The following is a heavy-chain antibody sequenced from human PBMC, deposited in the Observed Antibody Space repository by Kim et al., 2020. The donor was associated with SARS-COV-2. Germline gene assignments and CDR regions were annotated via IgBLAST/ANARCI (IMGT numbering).Heavy chain of an antibody. V-gene: IGHV1-18*01. CDR2: ISAYDGST. J-gene: IGHJ4*02. CDR3: AREHCTDSICCLWGRYFV. D-gene: IGHD3-16*01. CDR1: GYSFNSYG. Sequence: ASVKVSCKASGYSFNSYGINWVRQAPGQGLEWLGWISAYDGSTKYAQTMQGRVTMNTDTSASTAYMELRSLRSDDTAVYYCAREHCTDSICCLWGRYFVWGQGALGT.